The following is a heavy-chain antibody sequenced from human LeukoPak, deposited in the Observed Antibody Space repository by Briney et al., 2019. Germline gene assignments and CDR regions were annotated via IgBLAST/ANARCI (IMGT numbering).Heavy chain of an antibody. CDR1: GFTFSSYE. V-gene: IGHV4-39*07. Sequence: GSLRLSCAVSGFTFSSYEMNWVRQAPGKGLEWIGSIYYSGSTYYNPSLKSRVTISVDTSKNQFSLKLSSVTAADTAVYYCARTRYNWNYLSYMDVWGKGTTVTVSS. CDR2: IYYSGST. CDR3: ARTRYNWNYLSYMDV. J-gene: IGHJ6*03. D-gene: IGHD1-7*01.